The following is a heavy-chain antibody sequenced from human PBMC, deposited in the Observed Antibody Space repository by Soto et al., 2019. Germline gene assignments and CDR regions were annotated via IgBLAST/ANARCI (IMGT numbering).Heavy chain of an antibody. CDR2: FDPEDSET. CDR3: ARDYEYSSGWSHYYYYGMDV. CDR1: GYTLTELS. V-gene: IGHV1-24*01. Sequence: ASVKVSCKVSGYTLTELSIHWVRQAPGKGLQWMGGFDPEDSETIYEQKFQGRVTMTEDTSTDTAYMDLSSLRPEDTAVYYCARDYEYSSGWSHYYYYGMDVWGQGTTVTVSS. J-gene: IGHJ6*02. D-gene: IGHD6-19*01.